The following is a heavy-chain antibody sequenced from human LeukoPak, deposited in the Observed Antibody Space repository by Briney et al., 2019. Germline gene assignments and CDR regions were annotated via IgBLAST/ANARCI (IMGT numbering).Heavy chain of an antibody. CDR1: GGSISSYY. CDR3: ARGDYYYDSSGYGFYFDC. J-gene: IGHJ4*02. CDR2: IYYSGST. V-gene: IGHV4-59*01. D-gene: IGHD3-22*01. Sequence: SETLSLTCTVSGGSISSYYWSWIRQPPGKGLEWIGYIYYSGSTNYNPSLKSRVTISVDTSKNQFSLKLSSVTAADTAVYYCARGDYYYDSSGYGFYFDCWGQGTLVTVSS.